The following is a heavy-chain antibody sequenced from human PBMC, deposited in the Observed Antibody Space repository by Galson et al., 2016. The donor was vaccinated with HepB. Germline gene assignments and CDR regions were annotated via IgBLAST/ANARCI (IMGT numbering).Heavy chain of an antibody. CDR2: VYYNGNI. D-gene: IGHD6-6*01. Sequence: TLSLTCTVSGASIHDYYWSWIRQPPGEGLEYIAYVYYNGNINYNPSLESRVTVSVDTSKNQFSLKLTSVTAADTAMYYRAREVGGQLASFDSWGLGTLVTVSS. V-gene: IGHV4-59*01. CDR1: GASIHDYY. J-gene: IGHJ4*02. CDR3: AREVGGQLASFDS.